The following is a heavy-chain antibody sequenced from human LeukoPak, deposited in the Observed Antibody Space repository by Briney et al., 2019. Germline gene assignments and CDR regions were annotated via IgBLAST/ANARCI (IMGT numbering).Heavy chain of an antibody. D-gene: IGHD6-6*01. J-gene: IGHJ4*02. CDR2: ISYDGSNK. Sequence: GRSLRLSCAASGFTFSSYGMHWVRQAPGKGLDWVAVISYDGSNKYYADSVKGRFTISRDNSKNTLYLQMNSLRAEDTAVYYCAKDLVGARPAHYFDYWGQGTLVTVSS. CDR1: GFTFSSYG. V-gene: IGHV3-30*18. CDR3: AKDLVGARPAHYFDY.